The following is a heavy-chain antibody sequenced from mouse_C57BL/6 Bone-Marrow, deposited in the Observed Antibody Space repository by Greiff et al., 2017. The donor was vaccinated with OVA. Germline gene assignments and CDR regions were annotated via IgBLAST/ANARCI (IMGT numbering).Heavy chain of an antibody. CDR1: GFTFSSYG. J-gene: IGHJ4*01. Sequence: EVKLMESGGDLVKPGGSLKLSCAASGFTFSSYGMSWVRQTPDKRLEWVATISSGGSYTYYPDNVKGRFTISRDNAKNTLYLQMSSLKSEDTAVYYCARQLCACVSDYWGQGTSVTVSS. CDR2: ISSGGSYT. CDR3: ARQLCACVSDY. V-gene: IGHV5-6*01. D-gene: IGHD6-1*01.